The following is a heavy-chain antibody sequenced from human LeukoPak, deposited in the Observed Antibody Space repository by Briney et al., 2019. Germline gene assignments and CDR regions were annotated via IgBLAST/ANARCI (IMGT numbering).Heavy chain of an antibody. V-gene: IGHV3-7*01. CDR1: GFTFSGYA. CDR3: GRDMDV. J-gene: IGHJ6*02. CDR2: IKEDGSEK. Sequence: GGSLRLSCAASGFTFSGYAMSWVRQAPGKGPEWVANIKEDGSEKQYVDSVKGRFTISRDNAQNSLFLQMNSLSVEDTAVYYCGRDMDVWGQGTTVTVSS.